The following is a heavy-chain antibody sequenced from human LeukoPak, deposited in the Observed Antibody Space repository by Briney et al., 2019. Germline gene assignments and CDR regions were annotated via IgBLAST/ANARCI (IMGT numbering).Heavy chain of an antibody. CDR2: ISGSGSST. V-gene: IGHV3-23*01. J-gene: IGHJ4*02. D-gene: IGHD6-19*01. CDR1: GFTFSNYG. Sequence: GGSLRLSCVASGFTFSNYGMSWVRQAPGKGLEWVSAISGSGSSTYYADSVKGRFTISRDNSKNTLYLQMNSLRAEDTAVYYCAKDGSGWYAGDWGQGTLVTVSS. CDR3: AKDGSGWYAGD.